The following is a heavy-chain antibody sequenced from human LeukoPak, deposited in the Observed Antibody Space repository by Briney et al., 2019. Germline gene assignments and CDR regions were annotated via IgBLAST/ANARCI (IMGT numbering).Heavy chain of an antibody. CDR1: GGSISSSSYY. Sequence: PSETLSLTCTVSGGSISSSSYYWGWIRQPPGKGPEWIGSIYYSGSTYYNPSLKSRVTISVDTSKNQFSLKLSSVTAADTAVYYCARHADYGSGSYFPDYWGQGTLVTVSS. D-gene: IGHD3-10*01. CDR2: IYYSGST. CDR3: ARHADYGSGSYFPDY. V-gene: IGHV4-39*01. J-gene: IGHJ4*02.